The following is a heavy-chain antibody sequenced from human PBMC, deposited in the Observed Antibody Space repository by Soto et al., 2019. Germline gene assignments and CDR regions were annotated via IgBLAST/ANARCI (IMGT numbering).Heavy chain of an antibody. CDR3: ARCSLVVIPVPGFDP. Sequence: PSETLSLTCTVSGGSIIRGGYYWIWIRQHPGRGLEWIGYIYYNGNTYYNPSLKSRVTVSVDTSKNQFSLNVRSVTAADTAVYYCARCSLVVIPVPGFDPWGQGTLVTVSS. V-gene: IGHV4-31*03. CDR1: GGSIIRGGYY. D-gene: IGHD2-15*01. CDR2: IYYNGNT. J-gene: IGHJ5*02.